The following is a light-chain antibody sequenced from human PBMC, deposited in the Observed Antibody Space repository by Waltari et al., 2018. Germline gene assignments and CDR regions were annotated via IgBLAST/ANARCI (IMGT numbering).Light chain of an antibody. Sequence: QLVLTQSPSASASLGASVKLTCTLSSGHSSNIIAWHQQQPEKGPRYLSKVNSDGSNSKGDEIPDRFSGSSSGAERYLTISSLQSEDEADYYCQTGGHGTWVFGGGTKLTVL. CDR2: VNSDGSN. J-gene: IGLJ3*02. CDR3: QTGGHGTWV. CDR1: SGHSSNI. V-gene: IGLV4-69*01.